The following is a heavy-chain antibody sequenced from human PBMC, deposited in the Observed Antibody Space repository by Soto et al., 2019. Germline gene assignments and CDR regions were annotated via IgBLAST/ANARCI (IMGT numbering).Heavy chain of an antibody. CDR2: INPSGGST. Sequence: ASVKVSCKASGYTFTSYYMHWVRQAPGQGLEWMGIINPSGGSTSYAQKFQGRVTMTRDTSTSTVYMELSSLRSEDTAVYYCARDVYYDFWSGYMFDYWGQGTLVTVSS. J-gene: IGHJ4*02. V-gene: IGHV1-46*03. CDR1: GYTFTSYY. D-gene: IGHD3-3*01. CDR3: ARDVYYDFWSGYMFDY.